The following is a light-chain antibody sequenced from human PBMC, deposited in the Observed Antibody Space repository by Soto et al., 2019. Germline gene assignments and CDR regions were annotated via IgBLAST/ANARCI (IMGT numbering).Light chain of an antibody. CDR2: GAS. CDR3: QQYGSLPFT. CDR1: QSVSSSN. J-gene: IGKJ3*01. V-gene: IGKV3-20*01. Sequence: EILLTLSPGTLSLSPGERATLSCRASQSVSSSNLAWYQQRPGQAPRLLICGASSRATCIPDRFSGSGSGADFTLTISRLEPEDFAAYYCQQYGSLPFTFGPGTKVDTK.